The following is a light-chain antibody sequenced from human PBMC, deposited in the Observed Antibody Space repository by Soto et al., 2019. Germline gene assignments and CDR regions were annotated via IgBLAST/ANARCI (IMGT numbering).Light chain of an antibody. V-gene: IGKV1-8*01. CDR1: QGISSY. Sequence: AIRMTQSPSSLSASTGDRVTITCRASQGISSYLAWYQQKPGKAPKLLIYAASTLQSGVPSRFSGSGSGTDFTLTINSLHPEDFATYYCQQTHTFPLTFGPGTKVDIK. CDR2: AAS. CDR3: QQTHTFPLT. J-gene: IGKJ3*01.